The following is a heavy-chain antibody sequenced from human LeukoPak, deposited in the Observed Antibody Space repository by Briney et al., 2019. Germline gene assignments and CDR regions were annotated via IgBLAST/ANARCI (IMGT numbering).Heavy chain of an antibody. CDR1: GYSFTSFW. D-gene: IGHD3-16*01. J-gene: IGHJ3*02. V-gene: IGHV5-51*01. CDR2: IYPGDSDT. CDR3: SRQGGTDAFDI. Sequence: GESLKISCKGSGYSFTSFWIGWVRQMHGKGLEWMGIIYPGDSDTRYSPSFQGQVTISADKSITTAYLQWSSLKASDTAMYYCSRQGGTDAFDIWGEGTMVTVSS.